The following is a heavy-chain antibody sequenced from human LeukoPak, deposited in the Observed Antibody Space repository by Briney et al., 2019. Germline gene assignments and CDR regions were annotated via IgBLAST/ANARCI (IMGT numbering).Heavy chain of an antibody. Sequence: SETLSLTCTVSGGSISSYYWSWIRQPAGKGLEWIGRIYTSGSTNYNPSLTSRVTMSVDTSKNQFSLKPSSVTAADTAVYYCARDRPPLTGFDPWGQGTLVTVSS. CDR1: GGSISSYY. V-gene: IGHV4-4*07. CDR2: IYTSGST. J-gene: IGHJ5*02. CDR3: ARDRPPLTGFDP. D-gene: IGHD2-8*02.